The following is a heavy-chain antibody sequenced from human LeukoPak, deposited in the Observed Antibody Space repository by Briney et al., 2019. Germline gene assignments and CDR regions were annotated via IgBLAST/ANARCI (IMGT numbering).Heavy chain of an antibody. CDR1: GFTFDDYA. CDR3: AKASMGYCSSTSCYEAYYGMDV. V-gene: IGHV3-43D*04. Sequence: GGSLRLSCAASGFTFDDYAMHWVRQAPGKGLEWVSLISWDGGSTYYADSVKGRFIISRDNSKNSLYLQMNSLRAEDTALYYCAKASMGYCSSTSCYEAYYGMDVWGKGTTVTVSS. D-gene: IGHD2-2*01. CDR2: ISWDGGST. J-gene: IGHJ6*04.